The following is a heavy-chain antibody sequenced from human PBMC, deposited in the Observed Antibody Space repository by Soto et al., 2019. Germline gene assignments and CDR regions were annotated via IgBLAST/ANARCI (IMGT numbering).Heavy chain of an antibody. CDR2: IRGRDSST. V-gene: IGHV3-23*01. Sequence: GGSLRLSCEASGFMFSSYVMSWVRQAPGKGLEWVSAIRGRDSSTYYADSVKGRFTISRDNSKNTLYLQMDSLRAEDTAVYYCATGRATYGLLTHDYWGQGTLVTVSS. CDR3: ATGRATYGLLTHDY. CDR1: GFMFSSYV. D-gene: IGHD3-10*01. J-gene: IGHJ4*02.